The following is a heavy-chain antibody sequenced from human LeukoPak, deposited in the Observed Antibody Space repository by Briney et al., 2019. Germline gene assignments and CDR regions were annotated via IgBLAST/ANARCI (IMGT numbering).Heavy chain of an antibody. Sequence: GSVKVSCKASGYTFTGYYMDWVRQAPGQGLEWMGWINPNSGGTNYAQKFQGRVTMTRDTSISTAYMELSRLRSDDTAVYYCARTRGHYYYYGMDVWGQGTTVTVSS. CDR2: INPNSGGT. CDR1: GYTFTGYY. CDR3: ARTRGHYYYYGMDV. J-gene: IGHJ6*02. V-gene: IGHV1-2*02.